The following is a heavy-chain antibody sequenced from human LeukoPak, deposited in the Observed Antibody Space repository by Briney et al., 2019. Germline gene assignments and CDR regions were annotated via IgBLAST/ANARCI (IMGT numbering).Heavy chain of an antibody. CDR1: GFTFSSYA. D-gene: IGHD3-22*01. CDR3: AKGGDSSGYLFDY. V-gene: IGHV3-23*01. J-gene: IGHJ4*02. CDR2: ISGSGGST. Sequence: PGGSLRLSCAASGFTFSSYAMSWVRQAPGKGLEWVSAISGSGGSTYYADSVKGRFTISRDNSKNTLYLQMNNLRAEDTAVYYCAKGGDSSGYLFDYWGQGTLVTVSS.